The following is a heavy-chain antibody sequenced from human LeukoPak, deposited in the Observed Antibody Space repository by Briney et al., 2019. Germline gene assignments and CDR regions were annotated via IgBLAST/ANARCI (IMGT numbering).Heavy chain of an antibody. CDR3: ARESANYDILTGYYNPLDY. Sequence: ASVKVSCKASGYTFTGYYMHWVRRAPGQGLEWLGWINPNSGGTNYAQKFQGRVTMTRDTSISTAYMELSRLRSDDTAVYYCARESANYDILTGYYNPLDYWGQGTLVTVSS. CDR1: GYTFTGYY. CDR2: INPNSGGT. V-gene: IGHV1-2*02. D-gene: IGHD3-9*01. J-gene: IGHJ4*02.